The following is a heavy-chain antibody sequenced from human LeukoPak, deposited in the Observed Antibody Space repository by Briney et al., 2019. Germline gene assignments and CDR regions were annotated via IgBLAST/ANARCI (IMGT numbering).Heavy chain of an antibody. CDR3: ARDYYDSSGYLNWFDP. Sequence: GGSLRLPCAASGFTFSSYSMNWVRQAPGKGLEWVSSISSSSSYIYYADSVKGRFTISRDNAKNSLYLQMNSLRAEDTAVYYCARDYYDSSGYLNWFDPWGQGTLVTVSS. D-gene: IGHD3-22*01. CDR1: GFTFSSYS. V-gene: IGHV3-21*01. CDR2: ISSSSSYI. J-gene: IGHJ5*02.